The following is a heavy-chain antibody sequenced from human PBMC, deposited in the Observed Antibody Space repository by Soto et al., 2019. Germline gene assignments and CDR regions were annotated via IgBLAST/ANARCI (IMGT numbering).Heavy chain of an antibody. Sequence: ASVKVSCKASGYTFTDFYMHWVRQAPGQGLEWMGWINPNSGGTNYAQKFQGWVTMTRDTSISTAYMELSRLRSDDTAVYYCARENDILTSAFDIWGQGTMVTVSS. J-gene: IGHJ3*02. V-gene: IGHV1-2*04. CDR3: ARENDILTSAFDI. CDR2: INPNSGGT. CDR1: GYTFTDFY. D-gene: IGHD3-9*01.